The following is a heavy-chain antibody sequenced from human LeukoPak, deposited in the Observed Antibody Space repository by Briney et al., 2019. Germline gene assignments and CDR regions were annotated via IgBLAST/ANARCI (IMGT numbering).Heavy chain of an antibody. J-gene: IGHJ6*02. D-gene: IGHD6-19*01. CDR2: INPDSGDT. CDR3: ARKKRAGKYSSAWSYRGRPDYYSYYGMDV. Sequence: ASVQVSCKAFGYTFNGYYMHWVRQAPGRGLEGVGWINPDSGDTNYAQKFPGRVTMTRDTYTSTAYWGLSWLRSDDTAVYYCARKKRAGKYSSAWSYRGRPDYYSYYGMDVWGQGTTVPVSS. V-gene: IGHV1-2*02. CDR1: GYTFNGYY.